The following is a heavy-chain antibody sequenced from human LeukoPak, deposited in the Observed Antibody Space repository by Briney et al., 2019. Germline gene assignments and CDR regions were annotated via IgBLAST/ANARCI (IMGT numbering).Heavy chain of an antibody. CDR1: GYTFTSYG. J-gene: IGHJ5*02. CDR2: ISAYNGNT. V-gene: IGHV1-18*01. D-gene: IGHD4-17*01. CDR3: ATYGGLGVNWFDP. Sequence: ASVKVSCKASGYTFTSYGISWMRQAPGQGLEWMGWISAYNGNTNYAQKFQGRVTITADKSTSTAYMELSSLRSEDTAVYYCATYGGLGVNWFDPWGQGTLVTVSS.